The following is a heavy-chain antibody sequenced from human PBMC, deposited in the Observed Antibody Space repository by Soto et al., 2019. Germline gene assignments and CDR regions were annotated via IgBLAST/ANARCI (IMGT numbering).Heavy chain of an antibody. J-gene: IGHJ4*02. Sequence: QVQLQESGPGLVKPSQTLSLTCTVSGGSISSGGYYWSWIRQHPGKGLEWIGYTYYSGSTYYNPSLKSLVTISVDTSKNQFSLKLSSVTAADTAVYYCARGIKPAAIFDYWGQGTLVTVSS. CDR2: TYYSGST. D-gene: IGHD2-2*01. CDR1: GGSISSGGYY. V-gene: IGHV4-31*01. CDR3: ARGIKPAAIFDY.